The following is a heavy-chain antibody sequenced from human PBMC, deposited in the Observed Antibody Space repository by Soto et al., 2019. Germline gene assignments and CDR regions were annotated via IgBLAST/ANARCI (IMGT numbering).Heavy chain of an antibody. J-gene: IGHJ3*02. Sequence: QVQLVQSGAEVKKPGASVKVSCKASGYTFTSYGISWVRQAPGQGLEWMGWISAYIGCTNYAEKFQGRVTMTTDTSTSTAYMELRSLRSDDTAVYYCARDSPRTAVAHSHAFDIWGQGTVVTVSS. CDR1: GYTFTSYG. V-gene: IGHV1-18*04. CDR3: ARDSPRTAVAHSHAFDI. D-gene: IGHD6-19*01. CDR2: ISAYIGCT.